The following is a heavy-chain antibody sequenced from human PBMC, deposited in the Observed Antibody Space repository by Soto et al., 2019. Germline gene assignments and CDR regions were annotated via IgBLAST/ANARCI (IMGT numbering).Heavy chain of an antibody. CDR3: ARHIRGNSCMDV. CDR2: IYYSGST. J-gene: IGHJ6*02. Sequence: SETLSLTCTVSGGSISSGGYYWSWIRQHPGKGLEWIGYIYYSGSTYYNPSLKSRVTISVDTSKNQFSLKLSSVTAADTAVYYCARHIRGNSCMDVWGQGTTVTVSS. D-gene: IGHD2-21*01. CDR1: GGSISSGGYY. V-gene: IGHV4-31*03.